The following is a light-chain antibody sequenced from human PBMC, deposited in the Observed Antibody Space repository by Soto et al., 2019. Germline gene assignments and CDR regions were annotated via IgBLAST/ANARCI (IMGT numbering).Light chain of an antibody. CDR1: QRISTC. J-gene: IGKJ1*01. CDR2: KPS. V-gene: IGKV1-5*03. Sequence: DIQMTQSPSTLSASVGDRVTITCRASQRISTCLAWYQQKPGTAPNLLIYKPSTLQSGAPSRFSGSGSGTEITLSLSSLQPDYSATYYCQQHSDNWSFGQRTKVQIK. CDR3: QQHSDNWS.